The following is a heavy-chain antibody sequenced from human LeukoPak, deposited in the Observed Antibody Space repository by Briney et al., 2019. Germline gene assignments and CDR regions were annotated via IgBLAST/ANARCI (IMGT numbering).Heavy chain of an antibody. D-gene: IGHD5-12*01. CDR1: GYSISSGRY. Sequence: SETLSLTCTASGYSISSGRYWGWIRQSPGKGLEWIGSIYRSGTTYYNPSLKSRVTISVDTSKNLVSLSLGSVTAADTAVYYCATIYTGYPGVYWGQGTLVTVSS. CDR2: IYRSGTT. V-gene: IGHV4-38-2*02. CDR3: ATIYTGYPGVY. J-gene: IGHJ4*02.